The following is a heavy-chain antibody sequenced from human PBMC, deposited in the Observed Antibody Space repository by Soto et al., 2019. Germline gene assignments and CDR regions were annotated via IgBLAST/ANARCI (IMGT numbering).Heavy chain of an antibody. CDR2: IYYSGST. J-gene: IGHJ6*02. D-gene: IGHD6-19*01. V-gene: IGHV4-31*03. CDR1: GGSISSGGYY. CDR3: ARAYSSRWYHYYYYYGMDV. Sequence: QVQLQESGPGLVKPSQTLSLTCTVSGGSISSGGYYWSWIRQHPGKGLEWIGYIYYSGSTYYNPSLKSRVTISVDTSKNQFSLKLSSVTAADTAVYYCARAYSSRWYHYYYYYGMDVWGQGTTVTVSS.